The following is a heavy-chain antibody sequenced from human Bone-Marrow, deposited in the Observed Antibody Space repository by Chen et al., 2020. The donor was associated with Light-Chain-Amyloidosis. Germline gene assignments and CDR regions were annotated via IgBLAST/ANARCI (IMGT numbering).Heavy chain of an antibody. Sequence: EVQLVESGGGLVQPGGSLRLSCEASGFTCSSYWMGWVRQAPGKGLEWVANIKEDGSEKYYVDSVKGRFTISRDNAKNSLYLQMNSLRAEDTGIYYCSCIAYWGQGTLVTVSS. CDR1: GFTCSSYW. CDR3: SCIAY. J-gene: IGHJ4*02. V-gene: IGHV3-7*01. CDR2: IKEDGSEK.